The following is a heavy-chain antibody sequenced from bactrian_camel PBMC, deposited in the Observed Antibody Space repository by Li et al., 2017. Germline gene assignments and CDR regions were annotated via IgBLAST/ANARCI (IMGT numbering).Heavy chain of an antibody. CDR3: AALGSRWYGPAIRAPYKH. J-gene: IGHJ4*01. CDR1: GSMPSMNC. D-gene: IGHD5*01. V-gene: IGHV3S54*01. CDR2: LYSVGGDS. Sequence: QVQLVESGGGSVQAGGSLRLSCVASGSMPSMNCLGWVRQAPGKEREGVAHLYSVGGDSYYADSVKGRFTISVDNAKNTLYLQMSSLKPEDTAMYYCAALGSRWYGPAIRAPYKHWGQGTQVTV.